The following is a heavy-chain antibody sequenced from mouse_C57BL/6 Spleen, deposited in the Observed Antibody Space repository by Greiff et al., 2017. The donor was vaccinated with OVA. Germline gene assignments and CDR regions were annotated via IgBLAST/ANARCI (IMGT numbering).Heavy chain of an antibody. CDR1: GFSLTSYG. CDR2: IWSGGST. V-gene: IGHV2-2*01. J-gene: IGHJ4*01. Sequence: VKLVESGPGLVQPSQSLSITCTVSGFSLTSYGVHWVRQSPGKGLEWLGVIWSGGSTDYNAAFISRLSISKDNSKSQVFFKMNSLQADDTAIYYCARNGLRPYYYAMDYWGQGTSVTVSS. CDR3: ARNGLRPYYYAMDY. D-gene: IGHD2-2*01.